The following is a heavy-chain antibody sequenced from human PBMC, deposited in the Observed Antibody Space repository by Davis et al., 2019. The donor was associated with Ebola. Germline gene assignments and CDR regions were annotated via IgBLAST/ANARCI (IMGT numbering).Heavy chain of an antibody. CDR3: ACYVLG. CDR1: GFTFSSYA. V-gene: IGHV3-23*01. J-gene: IGHJ4*02. Sequence: GESLKISCAASGFTFSSYAMSWVRQAPGKGLEWVSAISGSGGSTSYADSVKGRFTISRDNAKNTLYLQMNSLRVEDTAVYYCACYVLGWGQGTLVTVSS. CDR2: ISGSGGST. D-gene: IGHD2-8*01.